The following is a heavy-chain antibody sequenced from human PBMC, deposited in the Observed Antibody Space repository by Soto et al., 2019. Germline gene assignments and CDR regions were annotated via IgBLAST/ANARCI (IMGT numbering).Heavy chain of an antibody. D-gene: IGHD7-27*01. Sequence: SETLSLTCTVSGGSMSPYYWSWIRQAPGKGLEWIANIYYRGNTNYDPSLESRVTISVDTSKNQFSLKLNSMTAADTAVYYCARHSKKTGDFDYYYGMDVWGQGTTVTVSS. V-gene: IGHV4-59*08. CDR3: ARHSKKTGDFDYYYGMDV. J-gene: IGHJ6*02. CDR1: GGSMSPYY. CDR2: IYYRGNT.